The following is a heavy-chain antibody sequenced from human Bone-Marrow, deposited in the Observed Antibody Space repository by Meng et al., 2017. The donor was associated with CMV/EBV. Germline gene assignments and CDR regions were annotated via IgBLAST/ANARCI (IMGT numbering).Heavy chain of an antibody. CDR2: ISSNGGST. D-gene: IGHD3-22*01. CDR3: AGGYYPYYGMDV. Sequence: GESLKISCAASGFTFSSYAMHWVRQAPGKGLEYVSAISSNGGSTYYADSVKGRFTISRDNSKNTLYLQMGSLRAEDMAVYYCAGGYYPYYGMDVWGQGTTVTVSS. J-gene: IGHJ6*02. CDR1: GFTFSSYA. V-gene: IGHV3-64*02.